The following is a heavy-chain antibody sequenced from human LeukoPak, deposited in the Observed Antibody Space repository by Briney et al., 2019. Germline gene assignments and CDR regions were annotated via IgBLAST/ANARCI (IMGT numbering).Heavy chain of an antibody. J-gene: IGHJ6*03. Sequence: GGSLRLSCAASGFTFSSYSMNWVRQAPGKGLEWVSSISSSSSYIYYADSVKGRFTISRDNSKNTLYLQMNSLRAEDTAVYYCAKTTRWLTYYYYYYYMDVWGKGTTVTVSS. CDR3: AKTTRWLTYYYYYYYMDV. CDR2: ISSSSSYI. D-gene: IGHD6-19*01. V-gene: IGHV3-21*01. CDR1: GFTFSSYS.